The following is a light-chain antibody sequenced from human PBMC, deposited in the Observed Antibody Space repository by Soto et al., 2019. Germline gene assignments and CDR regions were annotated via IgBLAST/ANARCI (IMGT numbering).Light chain of an antibody. Sequence: DIQMTQSPSSLSASVGERVTITCRASQSIDKYLNWYQHKPGKAPYLLIYAASHLRSGVPTRFSGSGTGTSFTLTISSLQYEDLATYYCQQSHSSPGTFGRGTKVELK. V-gene: IGKV1-39*01. CDR2: AAS. CDR1: QSIDKY. CDR3: QQSHSSPGT. J-gene: IGKJ1*01.